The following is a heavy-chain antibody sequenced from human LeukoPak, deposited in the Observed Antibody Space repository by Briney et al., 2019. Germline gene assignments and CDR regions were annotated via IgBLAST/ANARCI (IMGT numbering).Heavy chain of an antibody. V-gene: IGHV3-23*01. CDR1: GFSFSNYA. CDR2: ISGGGAKT. Sequence: GGSLRLSCAASGFSFSNYAMNWVRQAPGRGLEWVPYISGGGAKTRYADSVKGRFTISRDNPENTLYLHMNSLRAEDTAIYYCAKCSANYYNDAFDIWGQGTMVTVSS. D-gene: IGHD3-10*02. CDR3: AKCSANYYNDAFDI. J-gene: IGHJ3*02.